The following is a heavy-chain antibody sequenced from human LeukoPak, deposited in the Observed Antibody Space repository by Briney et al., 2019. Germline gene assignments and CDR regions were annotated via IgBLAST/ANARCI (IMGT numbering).Heavy chain of an antibody. J-gene: IGHJ4*02. CDR2: ISYTGSI. D-gene: IGHD3-22*01. CDR1: GGPINNYY. Sequence: SETLSLTCTVSGGPINNYYWSWIRQPPGKGLEYIGFISYTGSIDYASSLKSRVTISVDTSKNLFSLKLSSVTAADTAVYYCARFAYSGYYFDYWGRGTLVTVSS. CDR3: ARFAYSGYYFDY. V-gene: IGHV4-59*01.